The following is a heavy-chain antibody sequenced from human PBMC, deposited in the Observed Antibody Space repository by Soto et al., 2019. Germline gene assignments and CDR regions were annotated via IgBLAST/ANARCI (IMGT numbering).Heavy chain of an antibody. Sequence: SGFPLSTVWRHFVRQATGKGLGRVANIKEDGSEKYYVDSVKGRFTIGRDHGENSLYLQMNILRAEDTGLHYCARGLFYGGDYDDWGQGIVVTVTS. V-gene: IGHV3-7*01. J-gene: IGHJ4*02. CDR3: ARGLFYGGDYDD. D-gene: IGHD4-17*01. CDR2: IKEDGSEK. CDR1: GFPLSTVW.